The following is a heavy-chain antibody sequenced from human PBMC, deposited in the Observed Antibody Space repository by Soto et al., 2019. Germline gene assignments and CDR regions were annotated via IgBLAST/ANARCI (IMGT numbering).Heavy chain of an antibody. Sequence: GGSLRLSCTASGFTFSYSWMTWVRQAPGKGLEWVARIKPDESEKKYADSVKGRFSISRDNAKNPMYLQMDSLRGEDTAVYYCVRGGSNYASWGQGTLVTVS. J-gene: IGHJ5*02. CDR3: VRGGSNYAS. CDR2: IKPDESEK. V-gene: IGHV3-7*01. CDR1: GFTFSYSW. D-gene: IGHD4-4*01.